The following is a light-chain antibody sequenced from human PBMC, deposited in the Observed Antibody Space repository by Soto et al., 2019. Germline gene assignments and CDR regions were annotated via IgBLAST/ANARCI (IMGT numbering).Light chain of an antibody. V-gene: IGKV1-9*01. CDR3: QQLNSYPLT. Sequence: DIQLTQSPSFLSASVGDRVTITCRASQGISSYLAWYQQKPGKAPKLLIYAASTLQSGVPSRFSGSGSGTEFTLTISSQQPEDFATYYCQQLNSYPLTFGPGNKVDIK. CDR1: QGISSY. CDR2: AAS. J-gene: IGKJ3*01.